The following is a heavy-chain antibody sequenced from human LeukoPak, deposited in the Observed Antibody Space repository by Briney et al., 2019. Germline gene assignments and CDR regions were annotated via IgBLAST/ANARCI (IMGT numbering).Heavy chain of an antibody. CDR3: ARKGTGYCSSTSCYTGPRQHFDY. D-gene: IGHD2-2*02. J-gene: IGHJ4*02. V-gene: IGHV4-34*01. Sequence: GSLRLSCAASGFTFSSYSMNWFRQAPGKGLEWIGEINHSGSTNYNPSLKSRVTISVDTSKNQFSLKLSSVTAADTAVYYCARKGTGYCSSTSCYTGPRQHFDYWGQGTLVTVSS. CDR2: INHSGST. CDR1: GFTFSSYS.